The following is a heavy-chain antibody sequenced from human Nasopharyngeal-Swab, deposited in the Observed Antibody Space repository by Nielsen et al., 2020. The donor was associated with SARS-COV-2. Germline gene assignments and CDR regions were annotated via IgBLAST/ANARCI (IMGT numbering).Heavy chain of an antibody. J-gene: IGHJ4*02. CDR1: GFAFDDYT. CDR3: VKDYCSVSSCYFDF. CDR2: ITWNSATI. Sequence: GGSLRLSCAVSGFAFDDYTMHWVRQTPGRGLEWVSSITWNSATIHYVDSVRGRFTISRDNAENSLYLQMNSLKTEDTALYYCVKDYCSVSSCYFDFWGQGALVTVSS. V-gene: IGHV3-9*01. D-gene: IGHD2-15*01.